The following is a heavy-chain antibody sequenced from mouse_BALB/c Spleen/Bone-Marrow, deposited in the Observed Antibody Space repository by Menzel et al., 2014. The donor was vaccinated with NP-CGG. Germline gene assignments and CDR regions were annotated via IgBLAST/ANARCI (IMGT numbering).Heavy chain of an antibody. J-gene: IGHJ4*01. CDR2: INPGSGGT. CDR1: GYAFTNYL. V-gene: IGHV1-54*01. Sequence: VQVVESGAELVRPGTSVKVSCKASGYAFTNYLIEWVKRRPGQGLEWIGVINPGSGGTNYNEKFKGKATLTADKSSSTAYMQLSSLTSDDSAVYFCARWDYAMDYWGQGTSVTVSS. CDR3: ARWDYAMDY.